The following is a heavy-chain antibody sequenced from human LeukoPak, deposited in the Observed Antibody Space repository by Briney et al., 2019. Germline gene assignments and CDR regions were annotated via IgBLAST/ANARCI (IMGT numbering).Heavy chain of an antibody. CDR2: ISSGSTYR. Sequence: GGSLRLSCTASGFTFNTYTMNWVRQAPGKGLEWVSSISSGSTYRYYADSVKGRFTISTDNSKNTLYLQMNSLRAEDTAVYYCARSESSARGSDYWGQGTLVTVSS. CDR3: ARSESSARGSDY. D-gene: IGHD6-25*01. CDR1: GFTFNTYT. J-gene: IGHJ4*02. V-gene: IGHV3-21*04.